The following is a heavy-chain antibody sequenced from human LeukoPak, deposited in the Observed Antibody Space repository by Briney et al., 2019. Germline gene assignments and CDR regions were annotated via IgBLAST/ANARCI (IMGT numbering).Heavy chain of an antibody. CDR2: INHSGST. Sequence: HSGTLSLSCAVYGGAFSGYYWSWIRQTPGKGLEWIGEINHSGSTNYNPSLKSRVTISVDTSKNQFSLKLSSVTAADTAVYYCARGHWYYYGSGSYYKYYFDYWGQGTLVTASS. D-gene: IGHD3-10*01. CDR1: GGAFSGYY. J-gene: IGHJ4*02. V-gene: IGHV4-34*01. CDR3: ARGHWYYYGSGSYYKYYFDY.